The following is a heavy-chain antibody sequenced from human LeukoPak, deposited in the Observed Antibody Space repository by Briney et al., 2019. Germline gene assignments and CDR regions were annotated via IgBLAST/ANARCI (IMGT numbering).Heavy chain of an antibody. J-gene: IGHJ3*02. V-gene: IGHV1-46*01. CDR2: INPSGGST. CDR1: GYTFTSYY. CDR3: ARSEKYYYDSSGSSRGDDAFDI. Sequence: GASVKVSCKASGYTFTSYYMHWVRQAPGQGLEWMGLINPSGGSTSYAQKFQGRVTMTRDMSTSTVYMELSSLRSEDTAVYYCARSEKYYYDSSGSSRGDDAFDIWGQGTMVTVSS. D-gene: IGHD3-22*01.